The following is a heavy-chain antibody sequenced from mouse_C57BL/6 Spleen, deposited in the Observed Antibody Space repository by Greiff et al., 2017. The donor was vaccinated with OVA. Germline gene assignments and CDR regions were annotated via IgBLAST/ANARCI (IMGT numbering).Heavy chain of an antibody. CDR3: ARDGSP. CDR2: INPNNGGT. CDR1: GYTFTDYY. J-gene: IGHJ2*01. Sequence: EVQLQQSGPELVKPGASVKISCKASGYTFTDYYMNWVKQSHGKSLEWIGDINPNNGGTSYNQKFKGKATLTVDKSSSTAYMELRSLTSEDSAVYYCARDGSPWGQGTTLTVSS. V-gene: IGHV1-26*01. D-gene: IGHD1-1*01.